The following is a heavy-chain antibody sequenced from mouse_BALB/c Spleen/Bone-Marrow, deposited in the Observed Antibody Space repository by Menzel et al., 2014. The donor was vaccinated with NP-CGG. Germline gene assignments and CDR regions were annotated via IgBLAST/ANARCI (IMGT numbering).Heavy chain of an antibody. J-gene: IGHJ3*01. D-gene: IGHD1-1*01. V-gene: IGHV4-1*02. CDR1: GFDFSRYW. CDR2: INPDSSTI. CDR3: ERLSYYGRFAY. Sequence: EAQLVESGGGLVQPGGSLKLSCAASGFDFSRYWMSWVRQAPGKGLEWIGEINPDSSTINYTPSLKDKFIISRDNAKNTLYLQMSKVRSEDTAFYYCERLSYYGRFAYWGQGTLVTVSA.